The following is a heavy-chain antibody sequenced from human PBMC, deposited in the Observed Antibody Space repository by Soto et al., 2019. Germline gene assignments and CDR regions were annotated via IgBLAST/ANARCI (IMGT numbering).Heavy chain of an antibody. CDR2: IIPILGIA. D-gene: IGHD2-2*01. J-gene: IGHJ6*03. Sequence: QVQLVQSGAEVKKPGSSVKVSCKASGGTFSSYTISWVRQAPGQGLEWMGRIIPILGIANYAQKFQGRVTITADKSTSTAYMELSSLRSEDTAVYYCASRRPPIGYCSSTSCYVSYYYYYMDVWGKGTTVTVSS. CDR3: ASRRPPIGYCSSTSCYVSYYYYYMDV. V-gene: IGHV1-69*02. CDR1: GGTFSSYT.